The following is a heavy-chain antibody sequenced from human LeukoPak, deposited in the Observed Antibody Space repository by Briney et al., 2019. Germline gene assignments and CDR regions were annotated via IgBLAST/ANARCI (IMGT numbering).Heavy chain of an antibody. J-gene: IGHJ4*02. Sequence: GESLKISCKGSGYSFTTYWIAWVRQMPGKGLELMGIIFPGDSETRYSPSFQGQVTISADKSISTAYLQWSSLKASDTAMYYCARLEGIRSQIDYWGQGTLVTVSS. CDR3: ARLEGIRSQIDY. CDR1: GYSFTTYW. D-gene: IGHD4-17*01. V-gene: IGHV5-51*01. CDR2: IFPGDSET.